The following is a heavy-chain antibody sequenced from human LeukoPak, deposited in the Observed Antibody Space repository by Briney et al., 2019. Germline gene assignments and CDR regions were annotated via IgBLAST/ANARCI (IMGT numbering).Heavy chain of an antibody. CDR2: ISYDGSNK. J-gene: IGHJ5*02. D-gene: IGHD3-10*01. Sequence: SCKASGYTFTGYYMHWVRQAPGKGLEWVAVISYDGSNKYYADSVKGRFTISRDNSKNTLYLQMNSLRAEDMAVYYCARGVGVASNWFDPWGQGTLVTVSS. V-gene: IGHV3-30-3*01. CDR1: GYTFTGYY. CDR3: ARGVGVASNWFDP.